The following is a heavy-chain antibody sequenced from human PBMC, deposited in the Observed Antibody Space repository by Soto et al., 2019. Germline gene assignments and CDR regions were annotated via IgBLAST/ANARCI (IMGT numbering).Heavy chain of an antibody. CDR2: ISAYNGNT. CDR1: GYTFTSYG. V-gene: IGHV1-18*01. D-gene: IGHD2-15*01. J-gene: IGHJ5*02. Sequence: QVQLVQSGAEVKKPGASVKVSCKASGYTFTSYGISWVRQAPGQGLEWMGWISAYNGNTNYAQKLQGRVTMTTDTSTSTAYMEPRSLRSDDTAVYYCARDPWLGGSCYAHGWFDPWGQGPLVTVSS. CDR3: ARDPWLGGSCYAHGWFDP.